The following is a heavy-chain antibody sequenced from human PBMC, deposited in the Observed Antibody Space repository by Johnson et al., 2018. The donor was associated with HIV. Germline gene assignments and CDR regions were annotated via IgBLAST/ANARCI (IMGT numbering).Heavy chain of an antibody. V-gene: IGHV3-33*06. CDR1: GFTFSSYG. J-gene: IGHJ3*02. CDR2: IWYDGSNK. Sequence: QVQLVESGGGVVQPGRSLRLSCAASGFTFSSYGMHWVRQAPGKGLEWVAVIWYDGSNKYYADSVKGRFTISRDNSKNTLYLQMNSLRAEDTAVYYCAKVRRGSSWLGRAFDIWGQGTMVIVSS. CDR3: AKVRRGSSWLGRAFDI. D-gene: IGHD6-13*01.